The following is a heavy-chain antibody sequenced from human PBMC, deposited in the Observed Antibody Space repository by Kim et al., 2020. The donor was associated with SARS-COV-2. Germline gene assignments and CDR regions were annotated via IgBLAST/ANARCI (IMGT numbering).Heavy chain of an antibody. J-gene: IGHJ4*02. V-gene: IGHV3-9*01. CDR3: AKDFKRFGELPFFDY. Sequence: DSVKGRFTISRDNAKNSLYLQMNSLRAEDTALYYCAKDFKRFGELPFFDYWGQGTLVTVSS. D-gene: IGHD3-10*01.